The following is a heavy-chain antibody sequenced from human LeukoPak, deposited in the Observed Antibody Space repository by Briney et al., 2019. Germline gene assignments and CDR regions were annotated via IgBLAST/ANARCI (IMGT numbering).Heavy chain of an antibody. Sequence: ASVKVSCKASGYTFTNYYMHWVRQAPGQGLEWMGIINPSGGSTSYAQKFQGRVTMTRDTSTSQVYMELSSLRSEDPAVYYCARDHPPEGRDGYKIGGYYFDYWGQGALVTVSS. CDR3: ARDHPPEGRDGYKIGGYYFDY. CDR1: GYTFTNYY. V-gene: IGHV1-46*01. J-gene: IGHJ4*02. D-gene: IGHD5-24*01. CDR2: INPSGGST.